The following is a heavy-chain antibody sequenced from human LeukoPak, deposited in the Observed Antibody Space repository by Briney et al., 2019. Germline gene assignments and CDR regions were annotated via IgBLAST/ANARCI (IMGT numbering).Heavy chain of an antibody. CDR1: GGSISSSSYY. D-gene: IGHD2-2*01. CDR2: IYYSGST. CDR3: ARTSPIVVVPAAMPYFDY. J-gene: IGHJ4*02. V-gene: IGHV4-39*01. Sequence: SETLSLTCTVSGGSISSSSYYWGWIRQPPGKGLEWIGSIYYSGSTYYNPSLKSRVTISVDTSKNQFSLKLSSVTAADTAVCYCARTSPIVVVPAAMPYFDYWGQGTLVTVSS.